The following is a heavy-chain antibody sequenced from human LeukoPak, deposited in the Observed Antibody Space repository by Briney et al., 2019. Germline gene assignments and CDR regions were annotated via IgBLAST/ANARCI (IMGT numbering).Heavy chain of an antibody. V-gene: IGHV3-48*03. CDR1: GFTFSSYE. CDR2: ISSSSSTI. J-gene: IGHJ4*02. Sequence: GGSLRLSCAASGFTFSSYEMNWVRQAPGKGLEWVSYISSSSSTIYYADSVKGRFTISRDNAKNSLYLQMNSLRAEDTAVYYCARDPSVSSGWYSTFDYWGQGTLVTVSS. CDR3: ARDPSVSSGWYSTFDY. D-gene: IGHD6-19*01.